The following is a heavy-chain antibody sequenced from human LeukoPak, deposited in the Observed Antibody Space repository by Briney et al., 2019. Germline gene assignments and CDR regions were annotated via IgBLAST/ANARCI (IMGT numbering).Heavy chain of an antibody. CDR1: GGSISSYY. CDR3: ARVDGYYYYYMDV. D-gene: IGHD5-24*01. CDR2: IYSGGST. Sequence: TSETLSLTCTVSGGSISSYYMSWVRQAPGKGLEWVSVIYSGGSTYYADSVKGRFTISRDNSKNTLYLQMNSLRAEDTAVYYCARVDGYYYYYMDVWGKGTTVTVSS. J-gene: IGHJ6*03. V-gene: IGHV3-53*01.